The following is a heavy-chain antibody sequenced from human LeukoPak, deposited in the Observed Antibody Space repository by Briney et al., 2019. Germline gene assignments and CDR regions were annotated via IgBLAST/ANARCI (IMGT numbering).Heavy chain of an antibody. CDR2: IIPNSGGT. CDR3: AREGANGGFDY. CDR1: GYIFTAYY. D-gene: IGHD4/OR15-4a*01. V-gene: IGHV1-2*02. Sequence: ASVKVSCKASGYIFTAYYIHWVRQAPGQGLEWMGWIIPNSGGTNYAPNLQGRVTMTSDTSISTAYMELTSLKFDDTAVYYCAREGANGGFDYWAQGTLVTVSS. J-gene: IGHJ4*02.